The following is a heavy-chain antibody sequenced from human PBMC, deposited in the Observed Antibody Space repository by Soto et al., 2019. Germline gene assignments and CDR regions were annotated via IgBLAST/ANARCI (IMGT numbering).Heavy chain of an antibody. CDR1: GFTFSSYA. V-gene: IGHV3-30-3*01. CDR2: ISYDGSNK. J-gene: IGHJ6*02. D-gene: IGHD5-12*01. CDR3: ARDYYRFNSGYGFSMDV. Sequence: QVQLVDSGGGVVQPGRSLRLSCAASGFTFSSYAMHWVRQAPGKGLEWGAVISYDGSNKYYADSVKGRFTISRDNSKNTLYMEMNRLRAEDTAVYYCARDYYRFNSGYGFSMDVWGQGTTVTVSS.